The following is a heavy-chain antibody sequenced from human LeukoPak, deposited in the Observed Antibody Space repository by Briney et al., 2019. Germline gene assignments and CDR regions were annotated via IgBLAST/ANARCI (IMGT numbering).Heavy chain of an antibody. CDR3: ARDLYDSSGLGRGAFDI. CDR1: GGTFSSYA. J-gene: IGHJ3*02. Sequence: ASVKVSCKASGGTFSSYAISWVRQAPGQGLEWMGGITPIFGTANYAQKFQGRVTITADESTSTAYMELSSLRSEDTAVYYCARDLYDSSGLGRGAFDIWGQGTMVTVSS. D-gene: IGHD3-22*01. V-gene: IGHV1-69*13. CDR2: ITPIFGTA.